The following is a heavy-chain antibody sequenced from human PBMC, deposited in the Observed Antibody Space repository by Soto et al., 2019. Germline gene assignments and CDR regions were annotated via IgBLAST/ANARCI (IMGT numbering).Heavy chain of an antibody. J-gene: IGHJ4*02. D-gene: IGHD6-19*01. V-gene: IGHV1-2*04. CDR3: ARVGAVAGSRVQFDY. Sequence: ASVKVSCKASGYTFTGYYMHWVRHAPGQGLEWMGRINPNSGGTNYAQKFQGWVTMTRDTSISTAYMELSRLRSDDTAVYYCARVGAVAGSRVQFDYWGQGTLVTVSS. CDR2: INPNSGGT. CDR1: GYTFTGYY.